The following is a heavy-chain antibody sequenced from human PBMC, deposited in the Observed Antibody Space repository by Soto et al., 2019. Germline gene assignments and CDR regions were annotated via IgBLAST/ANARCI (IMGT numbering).Heavy chain of an antibody. D-gene: IGHD6-13*01. CDR2: IKQDGSEK. CDR1: GFTFSSGG. CDR3: ERGRGPGQQLVIQGRYYGMAV. Sequence: PVVSLVLACAACGFTFSSGGVGWFLQAPVKGVEWVANIKQDGSEKYYVDSVKGRFTISRDNAKNSLYLQMNSLRAEDTAVYYCERGRGPGQQLVIQGRYYGMAVRGKGNTVNVSS. J-gene: IGHJ6*04. V-gene: IGHV3-7*01.